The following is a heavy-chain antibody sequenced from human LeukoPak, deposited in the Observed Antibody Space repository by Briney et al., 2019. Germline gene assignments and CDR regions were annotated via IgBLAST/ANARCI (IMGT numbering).Heavy chain of an antibody. D-gene: IGHD6-19*01. CDR2: ISGSGCST. Sequence: GGSLRLSCAASAFTFSSYAMSWVRQAPGKGLEWVSAISGSGCSTYHADSVKGRFTIARDNSKNTLYLQMNSLRAEDTAVYYCAKDPTVAATPYYFDYWGQGTLVTVSS. V-gene: IGHV3-23*01. J-gene: IGHJ4*02. CDR1: AFTFSSYA. CDR3: AKDPTVAATPYYFDY.